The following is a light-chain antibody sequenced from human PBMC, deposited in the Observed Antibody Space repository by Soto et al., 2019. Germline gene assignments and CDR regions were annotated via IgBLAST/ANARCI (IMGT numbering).Light chain of an antibody. V-gene: IGKV1-39*01. J-gene: IGKJ1*01. Sequence: DIQLTQSPSSLSASVGDRITITCRSSQSISSYLTWYQQRPGTAPRLLISGANTRATGIPARFSGSGSGTEFTLTISSLQPEDFAIYYCQQYYSAPRTFGQGTKVDIK. CDR3: QQYYSAPRT. CDR1: QSISSY. CDR2: GAN.